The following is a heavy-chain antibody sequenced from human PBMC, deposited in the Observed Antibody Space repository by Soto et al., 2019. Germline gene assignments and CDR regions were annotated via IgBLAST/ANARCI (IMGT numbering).Heavy chain of an antibody. V-gene: IGHV3-48*02. CDR1: GFSFRDHS. Sequence: VQLMESGGGLVYPGASLRLSCETSGFSFRDHSMNWVRQAPGKGLQWVSYISSTGNDIHYADSVKGRFTVSRDNAKNAVFLQMTILRDDASAIYYCARLPKGSVVTGWGQGTLVTVSS. J-gene: IGHJ4*02. CDR2: ISSTGNDI. D-gene: IGHD2-21*02. CDR3: ARLPKGSVVTG.